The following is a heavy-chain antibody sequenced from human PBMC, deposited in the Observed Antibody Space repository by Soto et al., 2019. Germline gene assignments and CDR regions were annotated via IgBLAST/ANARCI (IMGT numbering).Heavy chain of an antibody. J-gene: IGHJ5*02. CDR1: GGSISNYY. D-gene: IGHD5-18*01. CDR3: AKDSGYNYGYFRWVDP. CDR2: IFYSGST. V-gene: IGHV4-59*01. Sequence: PSETLSLTCTVSGGSISNYYWSWIRQPPGRGLEWIGHIFYSGSTNYNPALKSRVTISVDTSKSQFSLKLSSVTAADTAVYYCAKDSGYNYGYFRWVDPWGQGTLVTVS.